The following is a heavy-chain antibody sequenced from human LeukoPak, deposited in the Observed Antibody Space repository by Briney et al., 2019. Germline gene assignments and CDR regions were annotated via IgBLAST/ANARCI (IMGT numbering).Heavy chain of an antibody. CDR3: AKDHSGVFDY. J-gene: IGHJ4*02. Sequence: GGSLRLSCAASGFAFSSYAMSWVRQAPGKRLEWVSAISGSGGSTYYADSVKGRFTISRDNSKNTLYLQMNSLRAEDTAVYYCAKDHSGVFDYWGQGTLVAVSS. D-gene: IGHD7-27*01. V-gene: IGHV3-23*01. CDR1: GFAFSSYA. CDR2: ISGSGGST.